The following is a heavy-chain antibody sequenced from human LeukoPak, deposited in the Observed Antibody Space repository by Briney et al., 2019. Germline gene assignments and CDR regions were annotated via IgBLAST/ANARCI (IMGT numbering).Heavy chain of an antibody. V-gene: IGHV1-69*13. CDR3: ARDSGSYYYDSSGYYSMGTLDY. CDR2: IIPIFGTA. CDR1: GGTFSSYA. J-gene: IGHJ6*02. Sequence: SVKVSCKASGGTFSSYAISWVRQAPGQGLEWMGGIIPIFGTANYAQKFQGRVTITADESTSTAYMELSSLRSEDTAVYYCARDSGSYYYDSSGYYSMGTLDYWGQGTTVTVSS. D-gene: IGHD3-22*01.